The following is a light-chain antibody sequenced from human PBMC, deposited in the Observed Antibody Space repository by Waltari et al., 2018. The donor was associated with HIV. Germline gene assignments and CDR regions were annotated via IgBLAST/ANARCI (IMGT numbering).Light chain of an antibody. V-gene: IGKV3-11*01. J-gene: IGKJ5*01. CDR2: DAS. CDR3: QQRNTWIT. Sequence: EIVLIQSPATLSLSPGERVTLSCRASQSIRTELAWYQQKPGQAPRLFIDDASNRATGIPGRFSGSGSRTDFTLTISSLEPVDFAMYYCQQRNTWITFGQGTRLEI. CDR1: QSIRTE.